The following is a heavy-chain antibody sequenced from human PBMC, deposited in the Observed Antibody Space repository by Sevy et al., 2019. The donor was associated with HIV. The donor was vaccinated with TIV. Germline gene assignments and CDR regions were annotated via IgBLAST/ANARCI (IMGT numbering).Heavy chain of an antibody. CDR3: TRIRGTISPLYYFGMDV. J-gene: IGHJ6*02. D-gene: IGHD3-10*01. Sequence: GESLKISCTTSGFTFGDYAMSWVRQAPGEGLDWVGLIRSKTFGGTTEYAASVKGRFSISRDDSKNIAYLQMNSLKNEDTAVYYCTRIRGTISPLYYFGMDVWGQWTTVTVSS. CDR2: IRSKTFGGTT. CDR1: GFTFGDYA. V-gene: IGHV3-49*04.